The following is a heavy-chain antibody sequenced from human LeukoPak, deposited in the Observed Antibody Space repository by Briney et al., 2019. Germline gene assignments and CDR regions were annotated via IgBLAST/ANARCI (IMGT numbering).Heavy chain of an antibody. CDR3: AKPLYGSGSLPFDY. D-gene: IGHD3-10*01. J-gene: IGHJ4*02. V-gene: IGHV3-23*01. Sequence: GGSLRLSCAASGFTFRSYAMSWVRQAPGKGLEWVSAISGSGGSTYYADSVKGRFTISRDNSKNTLYLQMNSLRAEDTAVYYCAKPLYGSGSLPFDYWGQGTLVTVSS. CDR2: ISGSGGST. CDR1: GFTFRSYA.